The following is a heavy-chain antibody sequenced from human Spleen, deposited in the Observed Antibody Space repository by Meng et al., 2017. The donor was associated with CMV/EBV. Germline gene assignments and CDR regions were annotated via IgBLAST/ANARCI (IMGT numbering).Heavy chain of an antibody. Sequence: SGNSVSSGDYYWSWVRQPPGKGLEYIGYIFHSGTTYSNPSLKSRVTISLDTSKSQFSLKLYSVTAADTAVYYCARDRRGGTFFDLWGRGTLVTVSS. D-gene: IGHD3-16*01. CDR1: GNSVSSGDYY. CDR2: IFHSGTT. V-gene: IGHV4-30-4*08. J-gene: IGHJ2*01. CDR3: ARDRRGGTFFDL.